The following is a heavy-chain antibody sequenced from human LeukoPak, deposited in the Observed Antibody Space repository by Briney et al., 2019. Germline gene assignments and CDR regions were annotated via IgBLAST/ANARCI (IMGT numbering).Heavy chain of an antibody. CDR3: ARGPLYQVPYYFHYYGLDV. Sequence: GGSLRLSCAVSGFTFSDYWMSWVRQAPGKGLEWVANIKQDGNEKYYADSLKGRFTISRDNAKKSLYLQMNSLRAEDTAVYYCARGPLYQVPYYFHYYGLDVWGQGTTVTVSS. V-gene: IGHV3-7*03. CDR2: IKQDGNEK. D-gene: IGHD2-2*01. CDR1: GFTFSDYW. J-gene: IGHJ6*02.